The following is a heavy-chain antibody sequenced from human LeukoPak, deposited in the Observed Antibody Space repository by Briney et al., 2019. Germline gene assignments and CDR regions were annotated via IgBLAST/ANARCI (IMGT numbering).Heavy chain of an antibody. D-gene: IGHD2-2*02. CDR2: IIPILGIA. CDR3: ARDRSSAGYCSSTSCYTVTRWFDY. J-gene: IGHJ4*02. CDR1: GGTFSSYA. Sequence: SVKVSCKASGGTFSSYAISWVRQAPGQGLEWMGRIIPILGIANYAQKFQGRVTITADKSTSTAYMELSSLRSEDTAVYYCARDRSSAGYCSSTSCYTVTRWFDYRGQGTLVTVSS. V-gene: IGHV1-69*04.